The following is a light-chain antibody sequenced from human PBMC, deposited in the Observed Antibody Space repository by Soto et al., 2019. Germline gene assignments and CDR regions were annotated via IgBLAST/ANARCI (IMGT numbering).Light chain of an antibody. V-gene: IGKV1D-12*01. J-gene: IGKJ5*01. CDR1: QDIGTW. Sequence: DLQMTQSPSSVSASVGDRVTITCRASQDIGTWLAWYQQQPGKAPNLLIYVASTLHSGVPSRFSGGGSGTDFTLTISGLQPEDFATYYCQQTNNFPPTFGQGTRLEIK. CDR3: QQTNNFPPT. CDR2: VAS.